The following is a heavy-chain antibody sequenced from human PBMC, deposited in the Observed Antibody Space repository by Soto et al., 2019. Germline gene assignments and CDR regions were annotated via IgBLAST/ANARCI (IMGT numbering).Heavy chain of an antibody. J-gene: IGHJ4*02. CDR2: VTGSATNI. CDR1: GFTFGDYA. Sequence: EVQLLESGGGLIQPGGSLRLSCAASGFTFGDYAMSWVRQAPGKGLEWVATVTGSATNIYYTDSVKGRFAISRDNSRDTLYLQMNRLTVEDTAVYYCANSPTTVAGTNYYFDYWGQGTLVTVSS. V-gene: IGHV3-23*01. CDR3: ANSPTTVAGTNYYFDY. D-gene: IGHD6-19*01.